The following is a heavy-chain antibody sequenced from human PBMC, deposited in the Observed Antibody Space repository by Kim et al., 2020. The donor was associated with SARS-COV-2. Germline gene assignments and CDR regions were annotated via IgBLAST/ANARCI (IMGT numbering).Heavy chain of an antibody. D-gene: IGHD3-9*01. Sequence: GGSLRLSCAASGFTFSSYAMSWVRQAPGKGLEWVSAISGSGGSTYYADSVKGRFTISRDNSKNTLYLRMNSLRAEDTAVYYCAKEGGLGYFDWLLKYYFDYWGQGTLVTVSS. CDR3: AKEGGLGYFDWLLKYYFDY. J-gene: IGHJ4*02. V-gene: IGHV3-23*01. CDR1: GFTFSSYA. CDR2: ISGSGGST.